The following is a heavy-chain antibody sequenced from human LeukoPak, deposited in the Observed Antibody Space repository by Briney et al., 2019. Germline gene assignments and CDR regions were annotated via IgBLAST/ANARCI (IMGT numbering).Heavy chain of an antibody. Sequence: GGSLRLSCAASGLTFSSHGLSWFRQAPGMGLEWVSSISTSGGSTYYADSVKGRFTISRDNTKNTLYLHMNSLRAEDTALYYCANTRILGAMILGEFWGQGTLVTVSS. CDR2: ISTSGGST. CDR1: GLTFSSHG. CDR3: ANTRILGAMILGEF. D-gene: IGHD1-26*01. V-gene: IGHV3-23*01. J-gene: IGHJ4*02.